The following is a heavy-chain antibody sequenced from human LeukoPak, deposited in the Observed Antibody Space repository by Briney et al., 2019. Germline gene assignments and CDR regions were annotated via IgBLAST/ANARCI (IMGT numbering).Heavy chain of an antibody. V-gene: IGHV4-4*02. CDR3: ARSPARRPYYYYGMDV. CDR2: IYHSGST. J-gene: IGHJ6*02. CDR1: GGSISSSNW. Sequence: PSETLSLTCAVSGGSISSSNWWSWVRQPPGKGLEWIGEIYHSGSTNYNPSLKSRVTISVDKSKNQFSLKLSSVTAADMAVYYCARSPARRPYYYYGMDVWGQGTTVTVSS. D-gene: IGHD6-6*01.